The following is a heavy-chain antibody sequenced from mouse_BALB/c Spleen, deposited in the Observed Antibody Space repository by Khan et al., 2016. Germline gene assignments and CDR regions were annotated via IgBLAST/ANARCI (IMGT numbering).Heavy chain of an antibody. CDR3: ATDDGYLFDY. CDR1: GDSITSGY. J-gene: IGHJ2*01. Sequence: EVKLEESGPSLVKPSQTLSLTCSVTGDSITSGYWNWIRKFPGNKLEYMGYISYSGSTYSNPSLKSRISITRDTSKNQYYRQLKSVTTEYTATYYWATDDGYLFDYWGQGTTLTVSS. V-gene: IGHV3-8*02. CDR2: ISYSGST. D-gene: IGHD2-3*01.